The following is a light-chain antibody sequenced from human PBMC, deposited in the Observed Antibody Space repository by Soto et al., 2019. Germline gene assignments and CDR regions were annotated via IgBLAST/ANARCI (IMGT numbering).Light chain of an antibody. CDR1: QSVSSSY. Sequence: EIVLTQSPGTLSLSPGERATLTCRASQSVSSSYLAWYQQKPGQAPRLLIYGASSRATRIPDRFSGSGSGTDFTLTISRLEPEDFAVYYCQQYVSSPQTFGQGTKVEIK. J-gene: IGKJ1*01. CDR2: GAS. V-gene: IGKV3-20*01. CDR3: QQYVSSPQT.